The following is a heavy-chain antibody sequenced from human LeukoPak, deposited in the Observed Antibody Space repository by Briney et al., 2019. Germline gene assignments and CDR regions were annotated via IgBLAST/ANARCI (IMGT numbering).Heavy chain of an antibody. V-gene: IGHV4-59*01. Sequence: SETLSLTCTVSDDSFSLYFWSWIRQPPGKGLQWIGNIFHTGGTDYNPSLKGRVTISVDPSQKLFSLTLSSVTTADTAVYYCARARGPDSGYAYLDYWGQGTQVTVSS. CDR1: DDSFSLYF. J-gene: IGHJ4*02. CDR2: IFHTGGT. D-gene: IGHD5-12*01. CDR3: ARARGPDSGYAYLDY.